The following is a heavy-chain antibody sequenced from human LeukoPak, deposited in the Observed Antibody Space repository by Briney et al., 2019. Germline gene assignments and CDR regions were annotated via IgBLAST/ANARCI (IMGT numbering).Heavy chain of an antibody. CDR1: GGSISSFY. J-gene: IGHJ6*02. CDR2: IYYSGST. Sequence: PSETLSLTCTVSGGSISSFYWSWIRQPPGKGLEWIGYIYYSGSTNYNPSLKSRVTISVDTSKNQSSLKLSSVTAADTAVYYCARLQAGASLNYYYYYGMDVWGQGTTVTVSS. D-gene: IGHD1-26*01. CDR3: ARLQAGASLNYYYYYGMDV. V-gene: IGHV4-59*08.